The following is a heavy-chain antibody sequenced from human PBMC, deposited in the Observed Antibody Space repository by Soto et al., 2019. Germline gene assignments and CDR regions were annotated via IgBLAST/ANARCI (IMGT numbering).Heavy chain of an antibody. CDR1: GVGFASCY. V-gene: IGHV1-46*01. J-gene: IGHJ3*02. CDR3: ARGEVFWSGPATFDI. D-gene: IGHD3-3*01. Sequence: GASVKVTWKESGVGFASCYRRSPQHAPEQGLEWMGIINPSGGSTSYAQKFQGRVTMTRDTSTSTVYMELSSLRSEDTAVYYCARGEVFWSGPATFDIWRQGTIVTGSS. CDR2: INPSGGST.